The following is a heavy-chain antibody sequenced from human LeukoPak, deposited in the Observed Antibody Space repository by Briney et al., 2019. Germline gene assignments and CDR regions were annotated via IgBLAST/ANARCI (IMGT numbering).Heavy chain of an antibody. V-gene: IGHV3-30*18. CDR1: GFTFSDYY. D-gene: IGHD3-3*01. Sequence: DPGGSLRLSCAASGFTFSDYYMSWIRQAPGKGLEWVAVISYDGSNKYYADSVKGRFTISRDNSKNTLYLQMNSLRAEDTAVYYCAKDLEGGGFDYWGQGTLVTVSS. CDR3: AKDLEGGGFDY. CDR2: ISYDGSNK. J-gene: IGHJ4*02.